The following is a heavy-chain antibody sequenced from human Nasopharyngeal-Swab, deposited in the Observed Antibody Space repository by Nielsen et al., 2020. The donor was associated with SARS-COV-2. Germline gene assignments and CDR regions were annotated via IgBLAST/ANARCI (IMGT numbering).Heavy chain of an antibody. CDR1: GGSISSSSYY. CDR2: IYYSGST. Sequence: SETLSLTCTVSGGSISSSSYYWGWIRQPPGKGLEWIGSIYYSGSTYYNPSLKSRVTISVDTSKNQFSLKLSSVTAADTAVYYCARRDGSWSGYCTDYWGQGTLVTVSS. CDR3: ARRDGSWSGYCTDY. V-gene: IGHV4-39*01. D-gene: IGHD3-3*01. J-gene: IGHJ4*02.